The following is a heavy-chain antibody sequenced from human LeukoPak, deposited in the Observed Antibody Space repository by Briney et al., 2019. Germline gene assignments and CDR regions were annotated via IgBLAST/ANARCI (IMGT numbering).Heavy chain of an antibody. CDR2: IYHSGGT. D-gene: IGHD4-23*01. V-gene: IGHV4-30-2*01. CDR3: ARTKHGGRKGNWFDP. CDR1: GGSITSGGYS. J-gene: IGHJ5*02. Sequence: SQTLSLTCAVSGGSITSGGYSWNWLRQPPGKGLKWIGYIYHSGGTYYSPSLKGQVTISVDRSKNQFSLKVTSGTAADTAVYYCARTKHGGRKGNWFDPWGQGTLVNVS.